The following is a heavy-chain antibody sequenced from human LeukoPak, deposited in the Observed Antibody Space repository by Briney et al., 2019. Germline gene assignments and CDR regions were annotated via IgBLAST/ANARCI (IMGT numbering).Heavy chain of an antibody. V-gene: IGHV3-30*02. J-gene: IGHJ4*02. CDR2: IRYDGSNK. CDR1: GSTFSSYG. Sequence: GGSLRLSCAASGSTFSSYGMHWVRQAPGKGLEWVAFIRYDGSNKYYADSVKGRFTISRDNSKNTLYLQMNSLRAEDTAVYYCAKDWQQLDDYWGQGTLVTVSS. D-gene: IGHD6-13*01. CDR3: AKDWQQLDDY.